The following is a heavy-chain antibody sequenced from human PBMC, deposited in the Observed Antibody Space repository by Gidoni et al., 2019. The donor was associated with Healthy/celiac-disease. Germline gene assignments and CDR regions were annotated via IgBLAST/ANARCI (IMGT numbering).Heavy chain of an antibody. J-gene: IGHJ5*02. V-gene: IGHV4-61*02. CDR2: IYISGST. CDR3: ARDRVVAPSGWFDP. Sequence: QVQLQESSQGLVKPSQTLSLTCTVSGGSIRSSSYYWSWSRQPAGKGLEWIGRIYISGSTNYNPSLKSRVTMSVDTSKNQFSMKLRSVTAADTAVYYCARDRVVAPSGWFDPWGQGTLVTVSS. D-gene: IGHD2-15*01. CDR1: GGSIRSSSYY.